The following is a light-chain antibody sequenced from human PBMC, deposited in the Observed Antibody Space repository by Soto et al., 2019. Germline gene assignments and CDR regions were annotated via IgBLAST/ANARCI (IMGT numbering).Light chain of an antibody. CDR2: YDT. Sequence: SYELTQPPSVSVAPGKTASITCGGNNIGGKTVRWFQQKPGQAPVVVLYYDTHRPSGIPERFSGSNSGNTATLTISRVEAGDEADYYCHVWDSSSDHVVFGGGTKLTVL. V-gene: IGLV3-21*04. CDR3: HVWDSSSDHVV. J-gene: IGLJ3*02. CDR1: NIGGKT.